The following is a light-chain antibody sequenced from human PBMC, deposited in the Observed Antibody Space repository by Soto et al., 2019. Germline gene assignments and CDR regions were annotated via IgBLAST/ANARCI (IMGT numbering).Light chain of an antibody. V-gene: IGKV3-15*01. Sequence: EIVMTQAPATLSVSPGERATLSCRASQSVSSNFAWYQQKPGQAPRLLIYGASTRATDMPGRFSGRGSGTEFTLTISSLQSEDFAVYYCQQYRNWPRTFGQGTKVDIK. J-gene: IGKJ1*01. CDR2: GAS. CDR3: QQYRNWPRT. CDR1: QSVSSN.